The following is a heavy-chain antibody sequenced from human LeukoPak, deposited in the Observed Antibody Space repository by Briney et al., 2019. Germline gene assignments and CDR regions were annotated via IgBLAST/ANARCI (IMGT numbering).Heavy chain of an antibody. CDR3: ARGGSIVGATPHDTFDI. CDR2: MYYSGGT. Sequence: PSETLSLTRTVSIDANSLYYSRCIPHPPAKARDCITYMYYSGGTNYNTSLESRVTISVDTSKDQFSLKVSSVTAADTAVYYCARGGSIVGATPHDTFDIWGQGTMVTVSS. CDR1: IDANSLYY. V-gene: IGHV4-59*01. J-gene: IGHJ3*02. D-gene: IGHD1-26*01.